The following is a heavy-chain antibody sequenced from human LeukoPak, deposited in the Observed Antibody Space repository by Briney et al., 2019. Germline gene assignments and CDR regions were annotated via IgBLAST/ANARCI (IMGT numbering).Heavy chain of an antibody. V-gene: IGHV3-66*01. Sequence: GGSLRLSCAASGFTVSSNYMSWVRQAPGKGLEWVSIISTSGTTSYADSVKGRFTISRDNFKNTLYLQMSSLRPEDTALYYCARDRAGAQSWVALDPWGQGTLVTVSS. J-gene: IGHJ5*02. CDR1: GFTVSSNY. D-gene: IGHD3-10*01. CDR2: ISTSGTT. CDR3: ARDRAGAQSWVALDP.